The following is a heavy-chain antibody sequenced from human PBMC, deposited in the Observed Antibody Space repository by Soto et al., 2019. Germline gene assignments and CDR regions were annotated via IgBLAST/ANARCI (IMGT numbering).Heavy chain of an antibody. Sequence: GGSLRLSCAASGFTFNSYDMNWVRQAPGKGLEWVSSLNSHDGLTHYADSVKGRFAISRDNAKNSLYLQMNSLRVEDTAVYYCTRGGYNEGGFDYWGQGNLVTVPS. CDR2: LNSHDGLT. V-gene: IGHV3-21*01. D-gene: IGHD5-12*01. CDR3: TRGGYNEGGFDY. CDR1: GFTFNSYD. J-gene: IGHJ4*02.